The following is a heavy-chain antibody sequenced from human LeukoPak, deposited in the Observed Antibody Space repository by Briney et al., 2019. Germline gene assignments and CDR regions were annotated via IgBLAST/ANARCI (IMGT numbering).Heavy chain of an antibody. CDR2: INPNSGGT. D-gene: IGHD2-2*01. J-gene: IGHJ4*02. CDR3: ARDLIDGWYQLRFDY. Sequence: ASVKVSCKASGYTFTSYDINWVRQAPGQGLEWMGRINPNSGGTNYAQKFQGRVTMTRDTSISTAYMELSRLRSDDTAVYYCARDLIDGWYQLRFDYWGQGTLVTVSS. V-gene: IGHV1-2*06. CDR1: GYTFTSYD.